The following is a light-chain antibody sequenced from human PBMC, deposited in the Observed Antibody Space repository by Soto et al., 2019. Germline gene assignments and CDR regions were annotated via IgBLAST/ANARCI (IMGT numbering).Light chain of an antibody. CDR1: QSIGTF. Sequence: EIVLTQSPATLSLSPGERATLSCRASQSIGTFFAWYQQKPGQAPRLLIYDASNRATGIPARFSGSGSGTDFTLTISSLEPEDFAVYYCQQRSNWSMYTFGQGTKLEIK. J-gene: IGKJ2*01. CDR2: DAS. V-gene: IGKV3-11*01. CDR3: QQRSNWSMYT.